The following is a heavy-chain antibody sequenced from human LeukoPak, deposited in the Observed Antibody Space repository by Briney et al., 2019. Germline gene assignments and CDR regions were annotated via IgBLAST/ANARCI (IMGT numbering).Heavy chain of an antibody. J-gene: IGHJ4*02. CDR1: GFTFDDYA. CDR2: ISWNSGSI. V-gene: IGHV3-9*03. Sequence: GGPLRLSCAASGFTFDDYAMHWVRQAPGKGLEWVSGISWNSGSIGYADSVKGRFTISRDNAKNSLYLQMNSLRPEDMALYYCAKSGCSSTSCYLNYWGQGILVTVSS. D-gene: IGHD2-2*01. CDR3: AKSGCSSTSCYLNY.